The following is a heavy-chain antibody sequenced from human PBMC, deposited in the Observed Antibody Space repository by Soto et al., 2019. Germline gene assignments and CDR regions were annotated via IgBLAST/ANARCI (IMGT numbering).Heavy chain of an antibody. CDR1: GGSISSYY. V-gene: IGHV4-59*08. CDR3: ARLGPGIAAAGTLYHYMDV. CDR2: IYYSGST. J-gene: IGHJ6*03. D-gene: IGHD6-13*01. Sequence: SETLSLTCTVSGGSISSYYWSWIRQPPGKGLEWIGYIYYSGSTNYNPSLKSRVTISVDTSKNQFSLKLSSVTTADTAVYYCARLGPGIAAAGTLYHYMDVWGKGTTVTVSS.